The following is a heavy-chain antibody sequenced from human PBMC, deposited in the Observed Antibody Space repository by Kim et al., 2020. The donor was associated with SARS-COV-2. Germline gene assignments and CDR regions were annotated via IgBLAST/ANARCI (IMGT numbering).Heavy chain of an antibody. V-gene: IGHV1-69*02. CDR3: ARGSGYGLIKNDYYYYGMDV. CDR2: IIPILGIA. D-gene: IGHD6-25*01. CDR1: GGTFSSYT. J-gene: IGHJ6*02. Sequence: SVKVSCKASGGTFSSYTISWVRQAPGQGLEWMGRIIPILGIANYAQKFQGRVTITADKSTSTAYMELSSLRSEDTAVYYCARGSGYGLIKNDYYYYGMDVWGQGTTVTVSS.